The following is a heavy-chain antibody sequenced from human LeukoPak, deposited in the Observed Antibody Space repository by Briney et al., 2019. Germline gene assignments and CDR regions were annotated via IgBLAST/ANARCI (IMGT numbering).Heavy chain of an antibody. J-gene: IGHJ4*02. Sequence: PSETLSLTCTVSGGSISSYYRSWIRQPPGKGLEWIGYIYYSGSTNYNPSLKSRVTISVDTSKNQFSLKLSSVTAADTAVYYCARGISTVTEYYFDYWGQGTLVTVSS. D-gene: IGHD4-17*01. V-gene: IGHV4-59*01. CDR3: ARGISTVTEYYFDY. CDR2: IYYSGST. CDR1: GGSISSYY.